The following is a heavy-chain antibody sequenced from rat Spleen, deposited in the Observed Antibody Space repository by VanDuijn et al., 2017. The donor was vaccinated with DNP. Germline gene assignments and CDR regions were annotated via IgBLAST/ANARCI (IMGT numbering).Heavy chain of an antibody. Sequence: VQLVETGGGLVQPGRSLKLSCAASGFTFSAYYMAWVRQAPAKGLEWVAYIGSPAYAPYYADSVKGRFTISRDNAKSTLHLQMNSLRSEDMATYYCVRWNSGHFDYWGQGVMVTVSS. CDR1: GFTFSAYY. J-gene: IGHJ2*01. CDR2: IGSPAYAP. D-gene: IGHD4-3*01. CDR3: VRWNSGHFDY. V-gene: IGHV5-22*01.